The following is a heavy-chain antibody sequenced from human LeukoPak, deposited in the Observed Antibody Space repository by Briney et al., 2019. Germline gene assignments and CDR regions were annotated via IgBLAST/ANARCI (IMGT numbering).Heavy chain of an antibody. CDR3: AKDPYYDSSGYYSDY. D-gene: IGHD3-22*01. CDR2: ISGSGGTT. J-gene: IGHJ4*02. Sequence: GGSLRLSCAASGFTFSSYAMSWVRQAPGEGLEWVSSISGSGGTTFYADSVRGRFTISRDNSKNTLYLQMNSLRAEDTAVYYCAKDPYYDSSGYYSDYWGQGTLVTVSS. CDR1: GFTFSSYA. V-gene: IGHV3-23*01.